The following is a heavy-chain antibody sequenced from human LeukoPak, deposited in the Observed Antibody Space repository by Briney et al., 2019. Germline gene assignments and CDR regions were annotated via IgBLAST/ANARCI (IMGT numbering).Heavy chain of an antibody. V-gene: IGHV3-30*18. CDR1: GFSFSSYG. J-gene: IGHJ4*02. D-gene: IGHD3/OR15-3a*01. CDR3: AKRTAYYSGPFEY. Sequence: RGSLRLPCAASGFSFSSYGMHWVRQAPGKGLEWVAVISYDGSNKYYADSVKGRFTISRDNSKNTLYLQMNSLSAEDTAVYYCAKRTAYYSGPFEYWGQGTLVTVSS. CDR2: ISYDGSNK.